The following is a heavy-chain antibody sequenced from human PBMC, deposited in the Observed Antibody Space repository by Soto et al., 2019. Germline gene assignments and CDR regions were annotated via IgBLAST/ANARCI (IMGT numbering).Heavy chain of an antibody. CDR2: ISYDGSNK. D-gene: IGHD6-13*01. J-gene: IGHJ5*02. CDR1: GFTSSSYG. CDR3: AKDPLFYAAAGPGGWFDP. V-gene: IGHV3-30*18. Sequence: GGSLRLSCAASGFTSSSYGMHWVRQAPGKGLEWVAVISYDGSNKYYADSVKGRFTISRDNSKNTLYLQMNSLRAEDTAVYYCAKDPLFYAAAGPGGWFDPWGQGTLVTVPS.